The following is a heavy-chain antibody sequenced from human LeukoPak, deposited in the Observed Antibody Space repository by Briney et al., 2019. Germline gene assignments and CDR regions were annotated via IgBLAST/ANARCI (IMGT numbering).Heavy chain of an antibody. CDR2: IYYSGST. CDR1: GGSIRSYY. J-gene: IGHJ3*02. CDR3: ARAPGGYGSGSRGAFDI. D-gene: IGHD3-10*01. Sequence: SETLSRTCTVSGGSIRSYYWSWIRQPPGKGLEWIGYIYYSGSTNYNPSLKSRVTISVDTSKNQFSLKLSSVTAADTAVYYCARAPGGYGSGSRGAFDIWGQGTMVTVSS. V-gene: IGHV4-59*01.